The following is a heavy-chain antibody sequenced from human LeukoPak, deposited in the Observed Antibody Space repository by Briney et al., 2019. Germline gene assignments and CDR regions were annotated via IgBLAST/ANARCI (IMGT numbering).Heavy chain of an antibody. J-gene: IGHJ4*02. Sequence: GRSLRLSCAASGFTFSSYGMHWVRQAPGKGLEWVAVIWYDGSNKYYADSVKGRFTISRDNSKNTLYLQMNSLRAEDTAVYYCARDLLGYCSGGSCYLLDYWGQGTLVTVSS. CDR3: ARDLLGYCSGGSCYLLDY. D-gene: IGHD2-15*01. CDR2: IWYDGSNK. CDR1: GFTFSSYG. V-gene: IGHV3-33*01.